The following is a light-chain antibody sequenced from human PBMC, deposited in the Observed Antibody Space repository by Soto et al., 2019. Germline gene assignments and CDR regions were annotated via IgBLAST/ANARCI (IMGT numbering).Light chain of an antibody. V-gene: IGKV3-20*01. Sequence: VLTQSPGTLSLSPGDRATLSCRASQSVSSSYLAWYQQKPGQAPRLLIYDASSRATGIPDRFSGSGSGTDFTLTISRLEPEDSAVYYCHQFGSSPYTFGQGTKLEI. CDR2: DAS. CDR1: QSVSSSY. CDR3: HQFGSSPYT. J-gene: IGKJ2*01.